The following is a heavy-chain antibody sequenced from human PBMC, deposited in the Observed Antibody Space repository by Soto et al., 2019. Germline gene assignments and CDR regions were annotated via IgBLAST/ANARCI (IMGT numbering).Heavy chain of an antibody. CDR3: ARGLVVVPAAIANLGYYFDY. D-gene: IGHD2-2*02. V-gene: IGHV4-34*01. CDR1: GGYISSGY. J-gene: IGHJ4*02. Sequence: SETLSLTCTVYGGYISSGYHWAWIRPPPGMRLEWIEKINHTGSTNYNPSLKSRVTISVDTSKNQFSLKLSSVTAADTAVYYCARGLVVVPAAIANLGYYFDYWGQGTLVTVSS. CDR2: INHTGST.